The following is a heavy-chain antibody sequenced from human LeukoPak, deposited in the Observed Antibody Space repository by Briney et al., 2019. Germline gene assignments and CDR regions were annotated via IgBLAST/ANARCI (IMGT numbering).Heavy chain of an antibody. CDR3: ARGSTYYDSSGQVPFDY. D-gene: IGHD3-22*01. CDR2: ISSSSSTI. Sequence: GGSLRLSCAASGFTFSTYSMNWVRQAPGKGLEWVSSISSSSSTIYYADSVKGRFTISRDNAKNSLYLQMNSLRAEDTAVYYCARGSTYYDSSGQVPFDYWGQGTLVTVSS. V-gene: IGHV3-48*01. CDR1: GFTFSTYS. J-gene: IGHJ4*02.